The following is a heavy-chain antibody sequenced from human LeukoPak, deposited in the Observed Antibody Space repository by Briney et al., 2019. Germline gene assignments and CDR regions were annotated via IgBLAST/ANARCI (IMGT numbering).Heavy chain of an antibody. CDR2: ISYDGSNK. CDR3: ARVKAAAGFRTYYYGMDV. D-gene: IGHD6-13*01. Sequence: GGSLRLSCTASGFTFSSYAKHWVRQAPGKGLEWVAVISYDGSNKYYADSVKGRFTISRDNSKNTLYLQMNSLRAEDTAVYYCARVKAAAGFRTYYYGMDVWGQGTTVTVSS. V-gene: IGHV3-30-3*01. J-gene: IGHJ6*02. CDR1: GFTFSSYA.